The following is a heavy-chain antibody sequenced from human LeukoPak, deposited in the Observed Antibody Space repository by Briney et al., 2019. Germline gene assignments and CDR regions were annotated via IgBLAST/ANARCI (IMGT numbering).Heavy chain of an antibody. CDR3: ARDHYYGSGSYEGRNAFDI. J-gene: IGHJ3*02. V-gene: IGHV3-21*01. CDR1: GFTFSSYS. Sequence: PGGSLRLSCAASGFTFSSYSMNWVRQAPGKGLEWVSSISSSSSYIYYADSVKGRFTISRDNAKNSLYLQMNSLRAEDTAVYYCARDHYYGSGSYEGRNAFDIWGQGTMVTVSS. D-gene: IGHD3-10*01. CDR2: ISSSSSYI.